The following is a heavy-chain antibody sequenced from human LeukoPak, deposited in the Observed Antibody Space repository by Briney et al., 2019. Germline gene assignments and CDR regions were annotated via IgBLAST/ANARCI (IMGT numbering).Heavy chain of an antibody. J-gene: IGHJ4*02. CDR2: IKEDGSEK. Sequence: GGSLRLSCAASGFTFSSYGMHWVRQAPGKGLEWVANIKEDGSEKYYVDSVKGRFTISRDNAKNSVYLQMNSLRAEDTAVYYCARGMSTSYWGQGTLVTVSS. CDR1: GFTFSSYG. V-gene: IGHV3-7*04. D-gene: IGHD2-2*01. CDR3: ARGMSTSY.